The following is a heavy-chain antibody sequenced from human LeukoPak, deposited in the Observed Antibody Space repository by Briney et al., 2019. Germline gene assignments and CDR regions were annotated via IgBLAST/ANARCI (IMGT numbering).Heavy chain of an antibody. V-gene: IGHV4-39*07. Sequence: SETLSLTCTVSGGSISSSSCYWGWIRQPPGKGLEWIGSIYYSGSTYYNPSLKSRVTISVDTSKNQFSLKLSSVTAADTAVYYCAMKGFESSWTDYFDYWGQGTLVTVSS. J-gene: IGHJ4*02. CDR3: AMKGFESSWTDYFDY. CDR2: IYYSGST. D-gene: IGHD6-13*01. CDR1: GGSISSSSCY.